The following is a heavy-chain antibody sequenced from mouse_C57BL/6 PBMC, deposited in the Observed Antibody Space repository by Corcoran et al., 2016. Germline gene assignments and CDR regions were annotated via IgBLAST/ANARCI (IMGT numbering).Heavy chain of an antibody. CDR3: ARREPYGSSPYYFDY. V-gene: IGHV9-3*01. Sequence: QIQFVQSGPALTKPGESVMISCTASANTFTTYGMSWVKHAPGKGLKWMGRINTYSGVPTYADDFKGRFSFSLETAASTAYLQINNLKNEDTGTNFRARREPYGSSPYYFDYWGQGTTLTVSS. CDR2: INTYSGVP. J-gene: IGHJ2*01. CDR1: ANTFTTYG. D-gene: IGHD1-1*01.